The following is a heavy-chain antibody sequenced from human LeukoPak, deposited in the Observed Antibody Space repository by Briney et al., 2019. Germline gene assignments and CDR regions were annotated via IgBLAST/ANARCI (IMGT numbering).Heavy chain of an antibody. J-gene: IGHJ4*02. D-gene: IGHD5-18*01. V-gene: IGHV3-64*01. CDR2: ITTDGGGT. Sequence: PGGSLRLSCAASGFPFSSYPMHWVRQAPGKGLEYVSAITTDGGGTYYANSVEGRFTISRDNSKNTLYLQMGSLRPEDMAVYYCARVSPGHNYGLDSWGQGTLVTVSS. CDR1: GFPFSSYP. CDR3: ARVSPGHNYGLDS.